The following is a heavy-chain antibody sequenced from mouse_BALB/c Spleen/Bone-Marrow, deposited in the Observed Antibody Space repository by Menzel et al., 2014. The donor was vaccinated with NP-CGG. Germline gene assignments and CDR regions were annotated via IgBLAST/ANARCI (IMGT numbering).Heavy chain of an antibody. J-gene: IGHJ1*01. CDR3: ARPGYYGYQDV. CDR1: GFDFSGYW. Sequence: EVKLMESGGGLVQPGGSLKLSCAASGFDFSGYWMTWVRQAPGKGLEWIGEINPDSSTINYTPSLKDKFIISRDNAKNALYLQMSKARSEDTALYYCARPGYYGYQDVWGAGTTVTVSS. V-gene: IGHV4-1*02. CDR2: INPDSSTI. D-gene: IGHD1-2*01.